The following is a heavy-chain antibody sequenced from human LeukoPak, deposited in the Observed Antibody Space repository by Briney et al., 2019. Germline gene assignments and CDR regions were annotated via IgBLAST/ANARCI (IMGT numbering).Heavy chain of an antibody. D-gene: IGHD2-15*01. CDR1: GYSFTNYW. CDR2: IYPGDSDT. CDR3: ARSQGYCSGGSCLQGDWFDP. J-gene: IGHJ5*02. V-gene: IGHV5-51*01. Sequence: HGESQKISCKGSGYSFTNYWIGWVRQLPGKGLEWMGIIYPGDSDTRYSPSFQGQVTISADKSISTAYLQWGSLKASDTAMYYCARSQGYCSGGSCLQGDWFDPWGQGTLVTVSS.